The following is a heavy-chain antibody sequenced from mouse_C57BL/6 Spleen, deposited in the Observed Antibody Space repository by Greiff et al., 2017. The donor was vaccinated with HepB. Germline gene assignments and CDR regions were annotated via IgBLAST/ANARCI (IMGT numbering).Heavy chain of an antibody. CDR2: IYPGDGDT. V-gene: IGHV1-82*01. CDR3: ARYESPMEAMDY. D-gene: IGHD2-3*01. CDR1: GYAFSSSW. J-gene: IGHJ4*01. Sequence: QVQLQQSGPELVKPGASVKISCKASGYAFSSSWMNWVKQRPGKGLEWIGRIYPGDGDTNYNGKFKGKATLTADKSSSTAYMQLSSLTSEDSAVYFCARYESPMEAMDYWGQGTSVTVSS.